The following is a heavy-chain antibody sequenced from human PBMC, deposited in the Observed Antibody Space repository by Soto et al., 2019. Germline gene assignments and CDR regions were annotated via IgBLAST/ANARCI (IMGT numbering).Heavy chain of an antibody. CDR3: ARENCSGGSCYSGWGQNWFDP. CDR2: FIPIFGTA. CDR1: GGTFSSYA. J-gene: IGHJ5*02. D-gene: IGHD2-15*01. Sequence: QVQLVQSGAEVNKPGSSVKVSCKASGGTFSSYAIIWVRQAPGQGLEWMGGFIPIFGTANYAQKFQGRVTITADESTSTAYMELSSLRSEDTAVYYCARENCSGGSCYSGWGQNWFDPWGQGTLVTVAS. V-gene: IGHV1-69*01.